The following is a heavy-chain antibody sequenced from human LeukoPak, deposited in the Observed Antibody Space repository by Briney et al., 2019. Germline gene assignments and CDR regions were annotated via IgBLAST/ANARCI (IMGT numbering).Heavy chain of an antibody. CDR1: GYTFTSCA. V-gene: IGHV1-3*01. CDR2: INAGNGNT. D-gene: IGHD1-26*01. Sequence: GASVKVSCKASGYTFTSCAMHWVRQAPGQRLEWMGWINAGNGNTKYSQKFQGRVTITRDTSASTAYMELSSLRSEDTAVYYCARVIMRWEQAFDYWGQGTLVTVSS. CDR3: ARVIMRWEQAFDY. J-gene: IGHJ4*02.